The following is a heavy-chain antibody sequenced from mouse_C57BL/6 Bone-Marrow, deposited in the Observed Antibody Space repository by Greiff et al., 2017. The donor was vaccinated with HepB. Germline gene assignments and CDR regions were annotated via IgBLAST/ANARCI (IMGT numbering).Heavy chain of an antibody. D-gene: IGHD1-1*01. CDR1: GFTFSSYG. CDR3: ARHPYYGSSYWCFDV. J-gene: IGHJ1*03. CDR2: ISSGGSYT. V-gene: IGHV5-6*01. Sequence: EVKLVESGGDLVKPGGSLKLSCAASGFTFSSYGMSWVRQTPDKRLEWVATISSGGSYTYYPDSVKGRFTISRDNAKNTLYLQMSSLKSEDTAMYYCARHPYYGSSYWCFDVWGTGTTVTVSS.